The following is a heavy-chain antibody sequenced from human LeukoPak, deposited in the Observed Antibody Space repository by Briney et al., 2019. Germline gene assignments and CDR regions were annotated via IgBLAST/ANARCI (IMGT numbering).Heavy chain of an antibody. V-gene: IGHV4-59*01. D-gene: IGHD3-22*01. J-gene: IGHJ4*02. CDR2: LYYSGST. CDR3: ARETRAYYYDSSGFFNY. CDR1: GGSISGYY. Sequence: PSETLSLTCSVSGGSISGYYWSWIRQPPGKGLEWIGYLYYSGSTDYNSSLKSRVTISVDTSKNQFSLNLSSVTAADTAVYYCARETRAYYYDSSGFFNYWGQGTLVTVSS.